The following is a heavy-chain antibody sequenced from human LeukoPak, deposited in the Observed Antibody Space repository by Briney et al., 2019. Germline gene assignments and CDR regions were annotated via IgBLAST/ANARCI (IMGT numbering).Heavy chain of an antibody. CDR2: ISAYNGNT. J-gene: IGHJ4*02. CDR3: ARDTRTRNYDY. V-gene: IGHV1-18*01. CDR1: GYTFTSYG. Sequence: ASVKVSCTASGYTFTSYGISWVRQAPGQGLEWMGWISAYNGNTNYARKLQGRVTMTTDTSTSTAYMELRSLRSDDTAVYYCARDTRTRNYDYWGQGTLVTVSS. D-gene: IGHD1-1*01.